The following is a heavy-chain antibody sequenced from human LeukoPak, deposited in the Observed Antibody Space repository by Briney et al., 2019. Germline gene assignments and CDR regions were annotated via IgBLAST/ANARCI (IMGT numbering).Heavy chain of an antibody. CDR2: INPNSGGT. J-gene: IGHJ4*02. CDR3: ARVYSSSWYAIDY. CDR1: GYTFTSNY. D-gene: IGHD6-13*01. V-gene: IGHV1-2*02. Sequence: ASVKVSCKAFGYTFTSNYMHWVRQAPGQGLEWMGWINPNSGGTNYAQKFQGRVTMTRDTSISTAYMELSRLRSDDTAVYYCARVYSSSWYAIDYWGQGTLVTVSS.